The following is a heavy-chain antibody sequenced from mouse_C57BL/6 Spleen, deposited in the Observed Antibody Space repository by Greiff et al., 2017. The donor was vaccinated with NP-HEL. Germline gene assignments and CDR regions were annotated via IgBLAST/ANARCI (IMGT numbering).Heavy chain of an antibody. CDR2: IDPSDSYT. J-gene: IGHJ1*03. CDR3: ANGYPWYFDV. D-gene: IGHD2-2*01. CDR1: GYTFTSYW. Sequence: VQLQQPGAELVRPGTSVKLSCKASGYTFTSYWMHWVKQRPGQGLEWIGVIDPSDSYTNYNQKFKGKATLTVDTSSSTAYMQLSSLTSEDSAVYYCANGYPWYFDVWGTGTTVTVSS. V-gene: IGHV1-59*01.